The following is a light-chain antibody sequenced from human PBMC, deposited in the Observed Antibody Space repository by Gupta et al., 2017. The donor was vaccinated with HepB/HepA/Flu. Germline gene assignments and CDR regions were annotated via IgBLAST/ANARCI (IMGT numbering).Light chain of an antibody. V-gene: IGLV3-25*03. CDR3: QSADSSGTSWV. Sequence: SYELTQPPSVSVSPGQTARITCSGDALPKQYAYWYQQKPGQAPVLVIYKDSERPSGIPERFSGSSSGTTVTLTISGVQAEDEADYDCQSADSSGTSWVFGGGTKLTVL. J-gene: IGLJ3*02. CDR2: KDS. CDR1: ALPKQY.